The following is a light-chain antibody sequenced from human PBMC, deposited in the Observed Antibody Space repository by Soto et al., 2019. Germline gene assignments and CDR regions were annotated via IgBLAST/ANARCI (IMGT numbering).Light chain of an antibody. CDR3: QQYNNWLT. CDR2: GAS. CDR1: QSVSSY. J-gene: IGKJ2*01. V-gene: IGKV3-15*01. Sequence: EIVMTQSPATLSVSPGERATLSCRASQSVSSYLAWYQQKPGQAPRLLIYGASTRATGIPARFSGSGSGTEFTLTISSLQSEDFAVYYCQQYNNWLTFGQGTKLEIK.